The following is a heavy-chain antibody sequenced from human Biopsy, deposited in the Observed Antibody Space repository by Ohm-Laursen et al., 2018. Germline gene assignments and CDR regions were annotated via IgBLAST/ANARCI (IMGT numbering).Heavy chain of an antibody. Sequence: SETLSLTCTVSGGSIKSYYWNWIRQSPGKGLEWIGSIYYTGHTNYNPSLKSRATISVDTSKNQFSLKVISVTAADTAVYYCARLTGDPSYWGQGILVTVSS. D-gene: IGHD7-27*01. CDR1: GGSIKSYY. V-gene: IGHV4-59*01. CDR3: ARLTGDPSY. CDR2: IYYTGHT. J-gene: IGHJ4*02.